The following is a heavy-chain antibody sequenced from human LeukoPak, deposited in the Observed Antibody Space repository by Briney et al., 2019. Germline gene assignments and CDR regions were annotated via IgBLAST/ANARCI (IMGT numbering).Heavy chain of an antibody. V-gene: IGHV3-48*03. CDR2: LDRGSSNI. CDR3: VRGRILGLESYFDW. Sequence: PGGSLRLSCAASGLTVSNYEMHWVRQAPGKGLEWISYLDRGSSNIYYADSVRGRFTISSDNAKESVHLQMNRLRGDDTAVYYCVRGRILGLESYFDWWGQGALVTVSS. CDR1: GLTVSNYE. J-gene: IGHJ4*02. D-gene: IGHD2/OR15-2a*01.